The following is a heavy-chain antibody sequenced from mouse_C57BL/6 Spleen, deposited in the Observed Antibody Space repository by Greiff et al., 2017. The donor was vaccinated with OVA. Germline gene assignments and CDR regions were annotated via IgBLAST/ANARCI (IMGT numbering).Heavy chain of an antibody. Sequence: DVHLVESGGGLVKPGGSLKLSCAASGFTFSSYTMSWVRQTPEKRLEWVATISGGGGNTYYPDSVKGRFTISRDNAKNTLYLQMSSLRSEDTALYYCARHKNWGYFDVWGTGTTVTVSS. J-gene: IGHJ1*03. CDR1: GFTFSSYT. V-gene: IGHV5-9*01. CDR2: ISGGGGNT. CDR3: ARHKNWGYFDV.